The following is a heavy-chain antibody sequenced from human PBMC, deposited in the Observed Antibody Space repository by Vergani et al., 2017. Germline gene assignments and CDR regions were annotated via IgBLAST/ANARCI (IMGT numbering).Heavy chain of an antibody. D-gene: IGHD3-10*01. CDR3: TTYGSGSSYYYYGMDV. J-gene: IGHJ6*02. CDR1: GFTFSNAW. V-gene: IGHV3-15*01. CDR2: IKSKTDGGTT. Sequence: EVQLVESGGGLVKPGGSLRLSCAASGFTFSNAWMSWVRPAPGKGLEWVGRIKSKTDGGTTDYAAPVKGRFTISRDDSKNTLYLQMNSLKTEDTAVYYXTTYGSGSSYYYYGMDVWGQGTTVTVSS.